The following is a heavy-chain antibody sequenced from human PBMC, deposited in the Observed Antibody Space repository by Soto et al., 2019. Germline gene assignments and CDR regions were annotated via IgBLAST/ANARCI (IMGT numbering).Heavy chain of an antibody. CDR3: ARFKGCSGGSCYPYFDY. CDR2: ISYDGSNK. V-gene: IGHV3-30-3*01. CDR1: GFTFSSYA. J-gene: IGHJ4*02. D-gene: IGHD2-15*01. Sequence: QVQLVESGGGVVQPGRSLRLSCAASGFTFSSYAMHWVRQAPGKGLERVAVISYDGSNKYYADSVKGRFTISRDNSKNTLYLQMNTLRAEDTAVYYCARFKGCSGGSCYPYFDYWGQGTLVTVSS.